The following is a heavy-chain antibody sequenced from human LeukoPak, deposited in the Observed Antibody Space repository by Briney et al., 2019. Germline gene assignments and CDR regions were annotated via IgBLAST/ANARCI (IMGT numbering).Heavy chain of an antibody. J-gene: IGHJ4*02. CDR2: ISYDGSNK. D-gene: IGHD3-10*01. CDR3: ARVYPGPPPDYGSGSYNDY. CDR1: GFTFSSYA. Sequence: GGSLRLSCAASGFTFSSYAMHWVRQAPGKGLEWVAVISYDGSNKYYADSVKGRFTISRDNSKNTLYLQMNSLRAEDTAVYYCARVYPGPPPDYGSGSYNDYWGQGTLVTVSS. V-gene: IGHV3-30-3*01.